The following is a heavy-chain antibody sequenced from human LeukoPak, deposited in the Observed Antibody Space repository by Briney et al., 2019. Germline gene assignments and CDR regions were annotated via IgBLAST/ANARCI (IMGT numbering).Heavy chain of an antibody. V-gene: IGHV3-48*02. CDR3: ARDHDWAFDL. D-gene: IGHD3-9*01. CDR2: INHNAEMI. CDR1: GFPFGSYV. J-gene: IGHJ4*02. Sequence: GGSLRLSCEASGFPFGSYVMSWVRQAPGKGLEWIAYINHNAEMIFYPDFVRGRFTISRDNAKSSLYLQMNALRYEDTAIYYCARDHDWAFDLWGQGTLVTVSS.